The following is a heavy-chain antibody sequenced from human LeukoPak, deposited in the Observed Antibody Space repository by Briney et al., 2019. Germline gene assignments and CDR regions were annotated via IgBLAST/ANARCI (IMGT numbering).Heavy chain of an antibody. D-gene: IGHD2-2*01. CDR3: TGQRPAVFYYHYYMDV. J-gene: IGHJ6*03. CDR2: IRSKANSYAT. V-gene: IGHV3-73*01. Sequence: GGSLRLSCAASGFTFSGSAMHWVRQASGKGLEWVGRIRSKANSYATAYAASVKGRFTISRDDSKNTAYLQMNSLKTEDTAVYYCTGQRPAVFYYHYYMDVWGKGTTVTVSS. CDR1: GFTFSGSA.